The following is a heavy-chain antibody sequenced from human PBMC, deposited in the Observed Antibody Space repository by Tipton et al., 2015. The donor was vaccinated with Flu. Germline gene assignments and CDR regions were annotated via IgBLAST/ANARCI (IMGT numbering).Heavy chain of an antibody. D-gene: IGHD2-15*01. CDR3: ARDQRLPRSGGGPFVDY. CDR2: ISSSGGTI. CDR1: GFTFSDYY. Sequence: SLRLSCAASGFTFSDYYMSWIRQAPGKGLEWVSYISSSGGTIYYADSVKGRFTTSRDNAKNSLYLQMNSLRAEDTAVYYCARDQRLPRSGGGPFVDYWGQGTLVTVSS. V-gene: IGHV3-11*01. J-gene: IGHJ4*02.